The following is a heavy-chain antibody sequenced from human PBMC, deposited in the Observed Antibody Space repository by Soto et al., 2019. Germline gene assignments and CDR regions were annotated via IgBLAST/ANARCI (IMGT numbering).Heavy chain of an antibody. Sequence: GGSLRLSCAASGFTFSRYSMSWVRQVPGKGLEWVSAISGSDGSTYNADFVKGRFTISRDNSKKTLYLQMNSLRADDTAVYYCAKVLGNVIVVIIDAFDIWGQGTMVTVSS. J-gene: IGHJ3*02. D-gene: IGHD3-22*01. CDR2: ISGSDGST. CDR1: GFTFSRYS. CDR3: AKVLGNVIVVIIDAFDI. V-gene: IGHV3-23*01.